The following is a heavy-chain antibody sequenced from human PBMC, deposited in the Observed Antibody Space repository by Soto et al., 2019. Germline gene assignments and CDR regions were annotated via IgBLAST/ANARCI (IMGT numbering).Heavy chain of an antibody. D-gene: IGHD1-26*01. Sequence: ASVKVSCKASGYTFTSYAMHWVRQAPGQRLEWMGWINAGNGNTKYSQKFQGRVTITKDTSASTAYMELSSLRSEDTAVYYCAREIVGATAPDYWGQGTLVTVS. CDR3: AREIVGATAPDY. J-gene: IGHJ4*02. CDR2: INAGNGNT. CDR1: GYTFTSYA. V-gene: IGHV1-3*01.